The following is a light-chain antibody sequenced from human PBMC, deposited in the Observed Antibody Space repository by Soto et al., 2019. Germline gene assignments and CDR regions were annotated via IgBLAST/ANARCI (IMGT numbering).Light chain of an antibody. J-gene: IGLJ2*01. CDR2: SNK. CDR3: AAWDDSLNGVV. V-gene: IGLV1-44*01. Sequence: QPVLTQPPSASGTPGQRVTISCSGSSSNIGSNTVNWYQQLPGTAPKLLIYSNKQRPSGVPDRCSGSKSGTSASLAISGLQSEDEADYYCAAWDDSLNGVVFGGGTKLTVL. CDR1: SSNIGSNT.